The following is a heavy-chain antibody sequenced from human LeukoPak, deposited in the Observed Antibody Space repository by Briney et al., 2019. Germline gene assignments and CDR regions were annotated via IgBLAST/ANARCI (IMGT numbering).Heavy chain of an antibody. Sequence: GGSLRLSCAASGFTFSSYGMHWVRQAPGKGLEWVAVISYDGSNKYYADSVKGRFTISRDNSKNTLYLQLNSLRAEDTAVYYCERGHVWGSYSHQDYWGQGILVTVSS. D-gene: IGHD3-16*01. CDR1: GFTFSSYG. V-gene: IGHV3-30*03. CDR2: ISYDGSNK. CDR3: ERGHVWGSYSHQDY. J-gene: IGHJ4*02.